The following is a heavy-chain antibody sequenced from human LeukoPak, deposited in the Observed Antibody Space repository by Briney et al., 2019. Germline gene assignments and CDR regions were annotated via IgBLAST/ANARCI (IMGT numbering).Heavy chain of an antibody. D-gene: IGHD3-9*01. V-gene: IGHV3-23*01. Sequence: GGSLRLSCAASRFTFNSYAMSWVRQAPGKGLEWVSVIGGSNGITFYVGSVKGRFTISRDNSKNTLYLQMNSLRAEDTAVYYCARVDSSLFYYYGMDVWGQGTTVTVSS. CDR3: ARVDSSLFYYYGMDV. CDR1: RFTFNSYA. J-gene: IGHJ6*02. CDR2: IGGSNGIT.